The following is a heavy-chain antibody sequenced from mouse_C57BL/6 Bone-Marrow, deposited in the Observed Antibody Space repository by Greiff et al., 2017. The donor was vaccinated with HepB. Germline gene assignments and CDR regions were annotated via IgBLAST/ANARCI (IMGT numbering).Heavy chain of an antibody. V-gene: IGHV5-2*01. J-gene: IGHJ4*01. CDR3: ARQGLDSSYAMDY. CDR1: EYEFPSHD. D-gene: IGHD3-2*02. CDR2: INSDGGST. Sequence: EVKLMESGGGLVQPGESLKLSCESNEYEFPSHDMSWVRKTPEKRLELVAAINSDGGSTYYPDTMERRSIISRDNTKKNLYLQMSSLRSEDTALYYCARQGLDSSYAMDYWGQGTSVTVSS.